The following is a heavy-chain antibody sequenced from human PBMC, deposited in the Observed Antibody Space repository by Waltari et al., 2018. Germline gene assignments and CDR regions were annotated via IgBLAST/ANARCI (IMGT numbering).Heavy chain of an antibody. CDR2: INHRGST. V-gene: IGHV4-34*01. CDR1: GGSFSGYY. D-gene: IGHD3-10*01. J-gene: IGHJ4*02. Sequence: QVQLQQWGAGLLKPSETLSLTCAVYGGSFSGYYWSWIRQPPGKGLEWIGEINHRGSTNYNPSLKSRATISVDPSKNQFSLKLSSVTAAGTDVYCGSRATMVGRLDYWGQGTLVTVSS. CDR3: SRATMVGRLDY.